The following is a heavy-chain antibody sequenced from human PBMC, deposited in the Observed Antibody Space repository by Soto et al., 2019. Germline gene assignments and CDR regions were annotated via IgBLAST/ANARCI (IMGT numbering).Heavy chain of an antibody. CDR1: GFSFSTYS. D-gene: IGHD7-27*01. CDR3: ASPYWGLGWYFDL. Sequence: GGSLRLSCAASGFSFSTYSMNWVRQAPGKGLEWVSSISSSSSDIYYADSAKGRFTISRDNAKNSLYLQMNSPRAEDTAVYYCASPYWGLGWYFDLWGRGTLVTVSS. V-gene: IGHV3-21*01. CDR2: ISSSSSDI. J-gene: IGHJ2*01.